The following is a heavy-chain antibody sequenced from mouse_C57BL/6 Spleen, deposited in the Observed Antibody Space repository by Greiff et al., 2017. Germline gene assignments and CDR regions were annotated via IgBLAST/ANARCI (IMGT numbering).Heavy chain of an antibody. CDR3: ARQGDGVAYWYFDV. J-gene: IGHJ1*03. CDR1: GYTFTDYN. CDR2: INPNNGGT. Sequence: EVQLVESGPELVKPGASVKMSCKASGYTFTDYNMHWVKQSHGKSLEWIGYINPNNGGTRYNQKFKGKATLTVNKSSSTAYMELRSLTSEDSAVYYCARQGDGVAYWYFDVWGTGTTVTVSS. V-gene: IGHV1-22*01. D-gene: IGHD1-1*02.